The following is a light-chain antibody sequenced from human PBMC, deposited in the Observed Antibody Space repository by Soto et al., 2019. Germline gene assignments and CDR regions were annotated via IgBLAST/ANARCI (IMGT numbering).Light chain of an antibody. Sequence: DIQMTQSPSTLSASVGDRVTITCRASQSINSWLAWYQQKPGKAPKVLIYDASSLESGVPSRFSGSGSGTEFTLTITGLQPDDFAPYYCQQYYGSLYNFGQGTKLEI. CDR3: QQYYGSLYN. V-gene: IGKV1-5*01. CDR1: QSINSW. J-gene: IGKJ2*01. CDR2: DAS.